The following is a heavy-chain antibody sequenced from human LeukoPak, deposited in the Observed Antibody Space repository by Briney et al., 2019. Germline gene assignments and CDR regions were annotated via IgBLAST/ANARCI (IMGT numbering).Heavy chain of an antibody. CDR3: ARAPYTTGRSFYFDS. CDR2: ISGSGGST. Sequence: GGSLRLSCAASGFTFSSYAMSWVRQAPGKGLEWVSAISGSGGSTYYADSVKGRFTISRDNLSNTLYLQMNSLRAEDTALYFCARAPYTTGRSFYFDSWGQGTLVTVSS. J-gene: IGHJ4*02. V-gene: IGHV3-23*01. CDR1: GFTFSSYA. D-gene: IGHD2-2*02.